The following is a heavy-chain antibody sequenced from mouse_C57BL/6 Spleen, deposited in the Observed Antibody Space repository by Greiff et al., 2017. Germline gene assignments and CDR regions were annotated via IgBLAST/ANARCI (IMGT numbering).Heavy chain of an antibody. V-gene: IGHV1-15*01. CDR2: IDPETGGT. CDR1: GYTFTDYE. CDR3: TRPGAY. J-gene: IGHJ3*01. Sequence: VQLKESGAELVRPGASVTLSCKASGYTFTDYEMHWVKQTPVHGLEWIGAIDPETGGTAYNQKFKGKAILTADKSSSTAYMELRSLTSEDSAVYYCTRPGAYWGQGTLVTVSA.